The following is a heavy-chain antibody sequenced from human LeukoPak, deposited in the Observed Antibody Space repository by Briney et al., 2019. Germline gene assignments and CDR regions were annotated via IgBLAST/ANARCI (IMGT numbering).Heavy chain of an antibody. J-gene: IGHJ4*02. CDR1: GGSISSGGYS. V-gene: IGHV4-30-2*01. CDR2: IYHSGST. CDR3: ARLGSYSDY. D-gene: IGHD1-26*01. Sequence: PSQTLSLTCAVSGGSISSGGYSWSWIRQPPGKGLEWIGYIYHSGSTYYNPSLKSRVTISVDTSKNQFSLKLSSLTAADTAVYYCARLGSYSDYWGQGTLVTVSS.